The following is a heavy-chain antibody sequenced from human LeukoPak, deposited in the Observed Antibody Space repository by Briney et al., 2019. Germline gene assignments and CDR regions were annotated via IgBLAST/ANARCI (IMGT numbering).Heavy chain of an antibody. Sequence: TASETLSLTCTVSDDSISDYYRGWIRQPPGKGLEWIGYFHNSGTSTYNPSLKSRVTISADTSKNQFSLKLNSLTTADTAVYYCTRGAGWLIDYWGQGILVTVSS. CDR2: FHNSGTS. V-gene: IGHV4-59*01. J-gene: IGHJ4*02. CDR1: DDSISDYY. D-gene: IGHD3-16*01. CDR3: TRGAGWLIDY.